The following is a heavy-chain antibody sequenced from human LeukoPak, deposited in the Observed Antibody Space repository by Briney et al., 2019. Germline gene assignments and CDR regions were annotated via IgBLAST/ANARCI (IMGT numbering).Heavy chain of an antibody. CDR1: GFTFKSHD. D-gene: IGHD3-22*01. CDR3: AKRDSSGYFPYYFDS. Sequence: GGSLRLSCVAFGFTFKSHDMSWVRQAPGKGLEWVSHISSTGDTTYYADSVKGRLTISRDNSKNTLYLQMNSLRAEDTAVYYCAKRDSSGYFPYYFDSWGQGTLVTVSS. V-gene: IGHV3-23*01. CDR2: ISSTGDTT. J-gene: IGHJ4*02.